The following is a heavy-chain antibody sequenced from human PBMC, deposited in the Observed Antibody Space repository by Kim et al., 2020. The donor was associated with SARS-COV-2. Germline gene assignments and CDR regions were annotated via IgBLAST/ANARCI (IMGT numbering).Heavy chain of an antibody. D-gene: IGHD1-1*01. CDR3: ALEGLHKNNWFDP. Sequence: YAQKLQGRVTLTTDTSTSTAYMELRSLRSDDTAVYYCALEGLHKNNWFDPWGQGTLVTVSS. V-gene: IGHV1-18*01. J-gene: IGHJ5*02.